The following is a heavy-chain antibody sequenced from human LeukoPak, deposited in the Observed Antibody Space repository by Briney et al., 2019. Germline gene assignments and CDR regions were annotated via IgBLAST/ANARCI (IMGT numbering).Heavy chain of an antibody. V-gene: IGHV3-30*03. CDR2: ISYDGSNK. J-gene: IGHJ4*02. CDR1: GFTFSSYG. CDR3: ARSFYDILIGYYQYFDY. D-gene: IGHD3-9*01. Sequence: GGSLRLSCAASGFTFSSYGMHWVRQAPGKGLEWVAIISYDGSNKYYAESVKGRFTISRDNSKNTLYIQMNSLRAEDTAVYYCARSFYDILIGYYQYFDYWGQGTLVTVSS.